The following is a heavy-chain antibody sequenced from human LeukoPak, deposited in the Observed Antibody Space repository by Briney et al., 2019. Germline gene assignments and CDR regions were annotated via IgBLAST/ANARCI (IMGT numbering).Heavy chain of an antibody. CDR3: ARVGSIQLWDYYYYMDV. CDR2: ISSTGTTI. J-gene: IGHJ6*03. CDR1: GFTFSSYE. Sequence: GGSLRLSCAASGFTFSSYEMNWVRQAPGKGLEWVSYISSTGTTIYYADSVKGRFTISRDNAKNSLYLQMNSLRAEDTAVYYCARVGSIQLWDYYYYMDVWGKGTTVTISS. D-gene: IGHD5-18*01. V-gene: IGHV3-48*03.